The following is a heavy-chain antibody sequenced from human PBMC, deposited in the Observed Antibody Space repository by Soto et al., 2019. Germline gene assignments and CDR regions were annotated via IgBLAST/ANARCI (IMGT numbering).Heavy chain of an antibody. Sequence: QITLKESGPTLVKPTQTLTLTCTFSGFSLSTSGVGVGWIRQPPGKALEWLALIYWDDDKRYSPSLKSRLTITKDTSKDQVVLTMTNMDRVDTATYYCAQHTATVTTRGLVYYFDYWGQGTLVTVSS. CDR1: GFSLSTSGVG. J-gene: IGHJ4*02. V-gene: IGHV2-5*02. CDR3: AQHTATVTTRGLVYYFDY. CDR2: IYWDDDK. D-gene: IGHD4-17*01.